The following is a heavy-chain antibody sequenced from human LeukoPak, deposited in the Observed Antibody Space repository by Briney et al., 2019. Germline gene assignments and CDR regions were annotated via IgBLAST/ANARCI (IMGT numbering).Heavy chain of an antibody. J-gene: IGHJ6*03. CDR2: IYPSDSHT. CDR3: VRHYRPPQDSRAAKPTGYYYYYMDV. D-gene: IGHD3-16*02. CDR1: GYTFPIYW. V-gene: IGHV5-51*01. Sequence: GESLKISCQGSGYTFPIYWIGWVRQTPGKGLEWMGIIYPSDSHTRYSPSFQGQVTVSADKSISIAYLQWSSPKASDTAIYYCVRHYRPPQDSRAAKPTGYYYYYMDVWGTGTTVIVSS.